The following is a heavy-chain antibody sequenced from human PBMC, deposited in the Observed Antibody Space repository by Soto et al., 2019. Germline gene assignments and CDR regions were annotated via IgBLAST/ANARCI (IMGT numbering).Heavy chain of an antibody. CDR2: MNPNSGNT. V-gene: IGHV1-8*01. CDR3: ARVGYCSGGSCYSFYYYYGMDV. Sequence: ASVKVSCKASGYTFTSYDINWLRQATGQGLEWMGWMNPNSGNTGYAQKFQGRVTMTRNTSISTAYMELSSLRSEDTAVYYCARVGYCSGGSCYSFYYYYGMDVWGQGTTVTVSS. CDR1: GYTFTSYD. D-gene: IGHD2-15*01. J-gene: IGHJ6*02.